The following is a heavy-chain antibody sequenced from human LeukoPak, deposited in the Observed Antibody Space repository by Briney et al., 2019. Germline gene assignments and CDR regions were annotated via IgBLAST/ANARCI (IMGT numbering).Heavy chain of an antibody. CDR2: TRFDGKNK. V-gene: IGHV3-30*02. CDR1: GFTFSRYG. D-gene: IGHD3-9*01. CDR3: ARGSQYNILTGFNVGAMDDFDY. Sequence: GGSLRLSCAASGFTFSRYGMHWVRQAPGKGLEWVSFTRFDGKNKYYADSVKGRFTISKDSSKNTLDLQMNSLRTEDTAVYYCARGSQYNILTGFNVGAMDDFDYWGQGTLVTVSS. J-gene: IGHJ4*02.